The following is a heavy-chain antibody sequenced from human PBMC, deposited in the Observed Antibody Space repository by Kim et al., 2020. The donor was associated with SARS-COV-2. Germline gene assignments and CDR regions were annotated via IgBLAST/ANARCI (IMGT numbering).Heavy chain of an antibody. V-gene: IGHV5-51*01. CDR1: GYSFTSYW. CDR3: ARLPWAAAGTRPLKYFQH. Sequence: GESLKISCKGSGYSFTSYWIGWVRQMPGKGLEWMGIIYPGDSDTRYSPSFQGQVTISADKSISTAYLQWSSLKASDTAMYYCARLPWAAAGTRPLKYFQHWGQGTLVTVSS. D-gene: IGHD6-13*01. J-gene: IGHJ1*01. CDR2: IYPGDSDT.